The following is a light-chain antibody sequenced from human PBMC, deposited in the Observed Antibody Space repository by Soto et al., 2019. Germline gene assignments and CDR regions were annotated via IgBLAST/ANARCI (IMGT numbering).Light chain of an antibody. CDR2: NNN. J-gene: IGLJ2*01. CDR3: APWDDSLNGVV. Sequence: QSVLTQPPSASGTPGQRVTISCSGSSSNIGSNSINWYQQFPGTAPKLLIYNNNQRPSGVPDRFSGSKFGTSVSLAISGLQSEDEADYYCAPWDDSLNGVVFGGGTKLTVL. CDR1: SSNIGSNS. V-gene: IGLV1-44*01.